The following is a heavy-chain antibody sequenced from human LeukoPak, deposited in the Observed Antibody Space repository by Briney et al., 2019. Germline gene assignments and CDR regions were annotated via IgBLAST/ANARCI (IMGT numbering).Heavy chain of an antibody. Sequence: SQTLSLTCTVSGGSISSGAYYWSWIRQVPGKGLEWIGYGYFRGNSFYNPSLKGRVTISVDTSNNHFSLQLNSVTAADTAVYYCARDGGYGDYFDYWGQGTLVTVSS. V-gene: IGHV4-31*03. D-gene: IGHD4-17*01. CDR2: GYFRGNS. J-gene: IGHJ4*02. CDR1: GGSISSGAYY. CDR3: ARDGGYGDYFDY.